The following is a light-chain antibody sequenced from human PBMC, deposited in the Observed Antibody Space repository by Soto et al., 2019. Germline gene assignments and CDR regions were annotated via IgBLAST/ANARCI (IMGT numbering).Light chain of an antibody. Sequence: QSVLTQPPSASGSPGQSVTISCTGTSSDVGGYNYVSWYQQHPGKDPKLMIYEVTNRPSGVPDRFSGSKSGNTASLTVSGLQAEDEADYYCSSYAGSNNWVVFGGGTKLTVL. CDR3: SSYAGSNNWVV. V-gene: IGLV2-8*01. J-gene: IGLJ2*01. CDR1: SSDVGGYNY. CDR2: EVT.